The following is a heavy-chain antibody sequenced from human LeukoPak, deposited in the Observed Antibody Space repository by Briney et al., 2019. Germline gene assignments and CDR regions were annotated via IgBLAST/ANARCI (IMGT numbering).Heavy chain of an antibody. CDR2: INPSGRSA. D-gene: IGHD1-1*01. J-gene: IGHJ5*02. Sequence: ASVKVSCKASPYTFNKYYIHWVRQAPGQGLEWMGVINPSGRSASYAQRFQGRVTMTRDTSTSTVYMDLSSLRSEDTAVYYCARDSVELERRNWFDLWGQGTLVTVSS. V-gene: IGHV1-46*02. CDR3: ARDSVELERRNWFDL. CDR1: PYTFNKYY.